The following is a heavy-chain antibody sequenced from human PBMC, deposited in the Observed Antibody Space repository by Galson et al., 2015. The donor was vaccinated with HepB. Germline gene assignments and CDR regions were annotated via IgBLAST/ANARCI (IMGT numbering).Heavy chain of an antibody. V-gene: IGHV1-69*13. CDR3: ASRALAVANNFYYYYYYMDV. Sequence: SVKVSCKASGGTFSSYAISWVRQAPGQGLEWMGGIIPIFGTANYAQKFQGRVTITADESTSTAYMELSSLRSEDTAVYYCASRALAVANNFYYYYYYMDVWGKGTTVTVSS. J-gene: IGHJ6*03. D-gene: IGHD6-19*01. CDR1: GGTFSSYA. CDR2: IIPIFGTA.